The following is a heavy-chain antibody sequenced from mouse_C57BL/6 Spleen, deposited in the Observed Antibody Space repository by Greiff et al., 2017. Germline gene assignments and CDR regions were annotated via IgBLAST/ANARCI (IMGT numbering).Heavy chain of an antibody. D-gene: IGHD1-1*01. CDR2: INPNNGGT. Sequence: VHVKQSGPELVKPGASVKMSCKASGYTFTDYNMHWVKQSHGKSLEWIGYINPNNGGTSYNQKFKGKATLTVNKSSSTAYMELRSLTSEDSAVYYCARRDYYGSSYYYAMDYWGQGTSVTVSS. J-gene: IGHJ4*01. V-gene: IGHV1-22*01. CDR3: ARRDYYGSSYYYAMDY. CDR1: GYTFTDYN.